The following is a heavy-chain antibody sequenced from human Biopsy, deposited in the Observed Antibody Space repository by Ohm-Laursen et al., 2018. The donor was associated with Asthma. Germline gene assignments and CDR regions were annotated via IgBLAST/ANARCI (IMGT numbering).Heavy chain of an antibody. CDR1: EGSFSNFA. D-gene: IGHD3-22*01. CDR3: ARSYDTDSYPVLVLDY. Sequence: SVKVSCKASEGSFSNFAFSWVRQAPGHGLEWMGTILTKFDITSYAEKFRGRVTITADKSTSTTYMELSRLRSEDTAVYYCARSYDTDSYPVLVLDYWGQGTLVTVSS. CDR2: ILTKFDIT. J-gene: IGHJ4*02. V-gene: IGHV1-69*04.